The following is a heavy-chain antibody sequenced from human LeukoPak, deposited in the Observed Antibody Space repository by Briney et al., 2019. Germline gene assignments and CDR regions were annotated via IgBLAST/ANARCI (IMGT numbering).Heavy chain of an antibody. CDR3: ARGDGGDSYYKNS. D-gene: IGHD4-11*01. V-gene: IGHV3-21*01. CDR1: GFTFSSYS. CDR2: ISSGSSYI. J-gene: IGHJ4*02. Sequence: GGSLRLSCAASGFTFSSYSMNWVRQAPGKGLERVSSISSGSSYIYYADSVRGRFSISRDNAKNSLYLQMNSLRVEDTAVYYCARGDGGDSYYKNSWGQGTLVTVSS.